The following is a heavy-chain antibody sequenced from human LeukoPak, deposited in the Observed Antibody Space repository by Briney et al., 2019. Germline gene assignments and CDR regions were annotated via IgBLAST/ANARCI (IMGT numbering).Heavy chain of an antibody. J-gene: IGHJ5*02. V-gene: IGHV6-1*01. Sequence: SQTLSLTCAISGDSVSSNSVAWNWIRQSPSRGLEWLGRTYYTSKWSSDYAVSVKSRITITPDTSKNQFSLQLTSVSPEDTAVYYCARGYLKPGFAHWGQGSLVTVSS. CDR1: GDSVSSNSVA. CDR3: ARGYLKPGFAH. CDR2: TYYTSKWSS. D-gene: IGHD2-2*02.